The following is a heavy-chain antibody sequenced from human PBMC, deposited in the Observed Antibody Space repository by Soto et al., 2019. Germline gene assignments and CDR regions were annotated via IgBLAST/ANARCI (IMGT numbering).Heavy chain of an antibody. J-gene: IGHJ4*02. CDR1: GYAFTTYG. V-gene: IGHV1-18*01. CDR3: ARGRYGDY. CDR2: ISAHNGNT. Sequence: QVHLVQSGAEVKKPGASVKVSCKGSGYAFTTYGITWVRQAPGQGLEWMGWISAHNGNTNYAQKLQVRVTVTRDTSTSTAYMELRSLRSDDTALYYCARGRYGDYWGQGALVTVSS. D-gene: IGHD1-1*01.